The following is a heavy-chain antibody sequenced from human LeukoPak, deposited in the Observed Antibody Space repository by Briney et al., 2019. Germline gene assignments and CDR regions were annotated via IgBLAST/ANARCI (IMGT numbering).Heavy chain of an antibody. J-gene: IGHJ4*02. D-gene: IGHD2-15*01. Sequence: ASVKVSCKASGNTFTTYDLNWVRQAPGQGLEWMGWISAYNGNTKYAQKFQGRVTMTTDTSTSTAYMELRSLRSDDTAVYYCARDLTGSRCRGGSCYFMFGYWGQGTLVTVSS. CDR3: ARDLTGSRCRGGSCYFMFGY. V-gene: IGHV1-18*01. CDR2: ISAYNGNT. CDR1: GNTFTTYD.